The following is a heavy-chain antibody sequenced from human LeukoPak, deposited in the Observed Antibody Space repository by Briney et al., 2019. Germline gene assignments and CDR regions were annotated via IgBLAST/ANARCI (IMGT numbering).Heavy chain of an antibody. CDR3: ARARIAVAGTHFDY. CDR2: ISYDGSNK. Sequence: GRSLRLSCAASGFTFSSYAMHWVRQAPGKGLDWVAVISYDGSNKYYADSVKGRFTISRDNSKNTLYLQMNSLRAEDTAVYYCARARIAVAGTHFDYWGQGTLVTVSS. D-gene: IGHD6-19*01. J-gene: IGHJ4*02. CDR1: GFTFSSYA. V-gene: IGHV3-30-3*01.